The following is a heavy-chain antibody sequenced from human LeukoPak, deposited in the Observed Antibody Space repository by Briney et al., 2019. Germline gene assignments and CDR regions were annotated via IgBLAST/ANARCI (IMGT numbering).Heavy chain of an antibody. CDR2: ISSGGSTI. V-gene: IGHV3-48*04. CDR1: GFTFSSYA. CDR3: ARGSSVDIVATIGYMDY. D-gene: IGHD5-12*01. J-gene: IGHJ4*02. Sequence: GGSLRLSCAASGFTFSSYAMSWVRQAPGKGLEWISYISSGGSTIYYADSVRGQFTISRDNAKKSLYLQMNSLRAEDTAVYYCARGSSVDIVATIGYMDYWGQGTLVTVSS.